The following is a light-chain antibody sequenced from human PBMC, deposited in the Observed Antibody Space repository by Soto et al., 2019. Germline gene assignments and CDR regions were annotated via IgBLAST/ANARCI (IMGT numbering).Light chain of an antibody. CDR2: EVS. V-gene: IGLV2-14*01. CDR1: SSDVGHYNY. Sequence: QSLLTQPASVSWSPGQSITISGTGTSSDVGHYNYVSWYQHHPGKTPKRMIYEVSNRPSGVSNRFSGSKSGNMASLTISGLQAEDEADYYCCSYTSSNTFVFGSGTKVTVL. J-gene: IGLJ1*01. CDR3: CSYTSSNTFV.